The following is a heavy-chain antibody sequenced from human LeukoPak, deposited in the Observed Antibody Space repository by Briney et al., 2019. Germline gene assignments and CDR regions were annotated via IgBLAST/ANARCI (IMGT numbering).Heavy chain of an antibody. CDR3: AKVSDSGTYLGNYFFDS. V-gene: IGHV3-23*01. CDR1: GFIYNIYA. Sequence: GGPVRLLCAASGFIYNIYAMLCAPHARGKGRVGGSGIRVSGGSRLCADCVEGRLTISRDNSKNTLYLQMHSLRAEDTAVYYCAKVSDSGTYLGNYFFDSWGQGTLVTVSS. J-gene: IGHJ4*02. CDR2: IRVSGGSR. D-gene: IGHD1-26*01.